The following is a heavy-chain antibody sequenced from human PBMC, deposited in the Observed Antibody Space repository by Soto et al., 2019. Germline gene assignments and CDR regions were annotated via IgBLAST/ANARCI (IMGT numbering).Heavy chain of an antibody. D-gene: IGHD3-10*01. CDR2: ISYDGSNK. V-gene: IGHV3-30-3*01. Sequence: GGSLRLSCAASGFTFSSYAMHWVRQAPGKGLEWVAVISYDGSNKYYADSVKGRFTISRDNSKNTLYLQMNSLRAEDTAVYYCARDSTRGDYYYYGMDVWGQGTTVTVSS. CDR1: GFTFSSYA. J-gene: IGHJ6*02. CDR3: ARDSTRGDYYYYGMDV.